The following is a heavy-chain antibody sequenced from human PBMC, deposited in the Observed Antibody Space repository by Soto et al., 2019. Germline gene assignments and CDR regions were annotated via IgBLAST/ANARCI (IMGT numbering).Heavy chain of an antibody. J-gene: IGHJ4*02. D-gene: IGHD3-16*02. V-gene: IGHV4-39*01. CDR3: ARRDSPPHYRY. Sequence: QLQLQESGPGLVKPSETLSLTCTVSGGSISSSSYYWGWIRQPPGKGLEWIGTINYSGSTCYNPSLKGRVAISVGTSKNQFSLTLSPVPAADTAVDYCARRDSPPHYRYWGQGTLVTVSS. CDR1: GGSISSSSYY. CDR2: INYSGST.